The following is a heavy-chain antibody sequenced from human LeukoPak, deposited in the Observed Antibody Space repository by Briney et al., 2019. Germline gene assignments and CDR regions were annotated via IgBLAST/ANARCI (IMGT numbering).Heavy chain of an antibody. V-gene: IGHV1-24*01. J-gene: IGHJ4*02. Sequence: GGSLRLSCAASGFTFSSYGMHWVRQAPGKGLEWMGGFDPEDGETIYAQKFQGRVTMTEDTSTDTAYMELSSLRSEDTAVYYCATDRRDSYGGIDYWGQGTLVTVSS. CDR2: FDPEDGET. CDR1: GFTFSSYG. CDR3: ATDRRDSYGGIDY. D-gene: IGHD5-18*01.